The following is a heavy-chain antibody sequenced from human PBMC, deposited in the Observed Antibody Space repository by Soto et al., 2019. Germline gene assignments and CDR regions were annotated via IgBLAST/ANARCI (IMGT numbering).Heavy chain of an antibody. Sequence: SXTLSLTCTVSGGSISSYYWSWIRQPPGKGLEWIGYIYYSGSTNYNPSLKSRVTISVDTSKNQFSLKVSSVTAADTAVYYCARGPRITIFGVELVLDYWGPGTLVTVSS. CDR3: ARGPRITIFGVELVLDY. CDR1: GGSISSYY. D-gene: IGHD3-3*01. CDR2: IYYSGST. J-gene: IGHJ4*02. V-gene: IGHV4-59*01.